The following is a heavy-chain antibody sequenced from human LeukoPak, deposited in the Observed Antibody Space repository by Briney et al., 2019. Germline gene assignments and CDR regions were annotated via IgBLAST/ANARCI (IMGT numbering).Heavy chain of an antibody. CDR2: IYTSGST. J-gene: IGHJ6*02. V-gene: IGHV4-4*07. D-gene: IGHD3-10*01. CDR3: AREEITMVRGVKTYYYYYGMDV. CDR1: GGSISSYY. Sequence: SETLSLTCTVSGGSISSYYWSWIRQPAGKGLEWIGRIYTSGSTNYNPSLKSRVTMSVDTSKNQFSLKLSSVTAADTAVYYCAREEITMVRGVKTYYYYYGMDVWGQGTTVAVSS.